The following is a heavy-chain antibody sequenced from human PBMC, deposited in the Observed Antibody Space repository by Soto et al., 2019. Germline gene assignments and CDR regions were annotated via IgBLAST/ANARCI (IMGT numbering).Heavy chain of an antibody. J-gene: IGHJ3*02. CDR3: ARGPPTYNDISIGDAFDM. CDR2: INHSGTT. Sequence: QEQLQQWGAGLLKPSETLSLTCAVYGGSFSGYYWSWIRQPPGKGLEWIGEINHSGTTHYNASLQSRVSMSGDTSEHQFSLNLTSVTAADTAVYYCARGPPTYNDISIGDAFDMWGQGTLVTVSS. V-gene: IGHV4-34*01. D-gene: IGHD3-9*01. CDR1: GGSFSGYY.